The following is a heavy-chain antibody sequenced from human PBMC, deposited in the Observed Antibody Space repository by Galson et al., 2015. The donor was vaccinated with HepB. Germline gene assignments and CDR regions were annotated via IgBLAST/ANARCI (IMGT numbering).Heavy chain of an antibody. J-gene: IGHJ4*02. D-gene: IGHD2-8*01. CDR3: TTNIPSDY. CDR2: IDPADSHT. V-gene: IGHV5-10-1*01. Sequence: QSGAEVKQPGESLRISCTGSGYSFTTSWINWVRQMPGKGLEWMGRIDPADSHTTYSPSFQGHVTISTDKSISTAYLQWSSLRASDTAMYYCTTNIPSDYWGQGTLVTVSS. CDR1: GYSFTTSW.